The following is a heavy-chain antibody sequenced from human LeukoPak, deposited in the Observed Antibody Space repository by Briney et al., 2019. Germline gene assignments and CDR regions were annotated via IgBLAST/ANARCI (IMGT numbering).Heavy chain of an antibody. CDR1: GGSISSYY. D-gene: IGHD2-15*01. Sequence: SETLSLTCTVSGGSISSYYWSWIRQPPGKGLVWIGYIYYSGSTNYNPSLKSRVTISVDTSKNQFSLKLSSVTAADTAVYYCARSAAGMVVYFDYWGQGTLVTVSS. J-gene: IGHJ4*02. CDR2: IYYSGST. V-gene: IGHV4-59*01. CDR3: ARSAAGMVVYFDY.